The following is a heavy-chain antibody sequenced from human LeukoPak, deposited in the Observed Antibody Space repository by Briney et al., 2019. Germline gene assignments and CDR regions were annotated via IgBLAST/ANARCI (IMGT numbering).Heavy chain of an antibody. CDR3: AKLGGNSNFYYYYMDV. D-gene: IGHD4-23*01. Sequence: GGSLRLSCAASGFTFSSYAMSWVRQAPGKGLEWVSTISGCSGSTFFADSVKRRFTISRDNSKGTLYLQMNSLRAEDTAVYSCAKLGGNSNFYYYYMDVWGKGTTVTVSS. V-gene: IGHV3-23*01. CDR2: ISGCSGST. J-gene: IGHJ6*03. CDR1: GFTFSSYA.